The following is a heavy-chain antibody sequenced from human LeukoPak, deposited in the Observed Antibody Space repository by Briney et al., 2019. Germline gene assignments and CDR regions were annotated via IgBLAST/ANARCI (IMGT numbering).Heavy chain of an antibody. CDR2: IIPIFGTA. V-gene: IGHV1-69*06. D-gene: IGHD2-15*01. J-gene: IGHJ4*02. CDR3: ARADYCSGGSCYSGNFDY. CDR1: GGTFSSYA. Sequence: SVKVSCKASGGTFSSYAISWVRQAPGQGLEWMGGIIPIFGTANYAQKFQGRVTITADKSTSTAYMELSSLRSEDTAVYYCARADYCSGGSCYSGNFDYWGQGTPVTVSS.